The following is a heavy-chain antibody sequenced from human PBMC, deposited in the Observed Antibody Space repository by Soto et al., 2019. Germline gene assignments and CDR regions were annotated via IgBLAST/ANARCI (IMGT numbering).Heavy chain of an antibody. V-gene: IGHV3-30-3*01. J-gene: IGHJ4*02. Sequence: PGGSLRLSCAASGFTFSSYAMHWVRQAPGKGLEWVAVISYDGSNKYYADSVKGLFTISRDNSKNTLYLQMNSLRAEDTAVYYCARDWGGWLQLSLVYWGQGTLVTVSS. D-gene: IGHD5-12*01. CDR1: GFTFSSYA. CDR2: ISYDGSNK. CDR3: ARDWGGWLQLSLVY.